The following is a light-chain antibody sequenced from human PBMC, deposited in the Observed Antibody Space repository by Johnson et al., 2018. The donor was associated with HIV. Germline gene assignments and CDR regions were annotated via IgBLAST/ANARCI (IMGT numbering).Light chain of an antibody. Sequence: QSVLTQPPSVSAAPVQMVTISCSGSSSNIGNNYVSWYQQLPGTAPKLLIYENNKRPSGIPDRFSGSKSGTSATLGITGLQTGDEADYYCGTWDSSLSASFGTGTKVTVL. CDR3: GTWDSSLSAS. V-gene: IGLV1-51*02. CDR1: SSNIGNNY. J-gene: IGLJ1*01. CDR2: ENN.